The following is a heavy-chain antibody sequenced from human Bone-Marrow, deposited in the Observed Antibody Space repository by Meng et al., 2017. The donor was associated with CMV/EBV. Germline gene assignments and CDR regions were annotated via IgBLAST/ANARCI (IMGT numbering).Heavy chain of an antibody. V-gene: IGHV4-4*02. D-gene: IGHD3-16*02. J-gene: IGHJ4*02. CDR3: ARDDVWASYRYSIDL. CDR2: VHHSGTT. CDR1: RVSVSISNW. Sequence: SETLSLTCAVSRVSVSISNWWTGVRQPTGKGLEGIWEVHHSGTTNYNPSLKSTLTLSVDKSTNLFSLSLKFMTAADTAIYYGARDDVWASYRYSIDLWGQGVLVTVSS.